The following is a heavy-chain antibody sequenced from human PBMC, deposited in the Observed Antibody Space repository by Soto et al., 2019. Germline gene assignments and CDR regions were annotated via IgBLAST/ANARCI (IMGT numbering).Heavy chain of an antibody. CDR3: VSYNWNYPLI. V-gene: IGHV3-74*01. Sequence: EVQLVESGGGLVQPGGSLRLSCAASGFTFSSYFMYWVRQAPGKGLVWVSRINRDGSSTAYADSVKGRFTITRDNGKNTLYLQMNSLRVEDTAVYYCVSYNWNYPLIWGQGTMVTVSP. CDR1: GFTFSSYF. D-gene: IGHD1-7*01. CDR2: INRDGSST. J-gene: IGHJ3*02.